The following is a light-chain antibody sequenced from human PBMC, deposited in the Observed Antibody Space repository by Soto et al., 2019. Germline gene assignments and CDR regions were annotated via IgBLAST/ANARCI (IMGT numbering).Light chain of an antibody. J-gene: IGLJ1*01. CDR2: EVS. CDR1: TSDVGGYNY. V-gene: IGLV2-14*01. Sequence: QSALTQPASVSGSPGQSITISCTGTTSDVGGYNYVSWFQQYPGKAPKLKIYEVSNRPSGVSNRFSGSKSGNTASLTVSGLQAEDEADYYCNSYAGSNTYVFGTGTKLTVL. CDR3: NSYAGSNTYV.